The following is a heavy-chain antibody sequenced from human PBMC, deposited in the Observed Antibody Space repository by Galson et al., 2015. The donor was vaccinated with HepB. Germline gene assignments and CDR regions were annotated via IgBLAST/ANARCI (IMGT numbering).Heavy chain of an antibody. V-gene: IGHV3-23*01. D-gene: IGHD3-16*01. CDR3: VKDRLGELPLV. CDR2: ISVDGDIT. CDR1: GFSFDTYA. J-gene: IGHJ3*01. Sequence: RLSCAGSGFSFDTYAMNWVRQAPGKGLEWVASISVDGDITYYADSVRGRFTISRADSRSTLYLQMNSLRAEDTAMYYCVKDRLGELPLVWGQGTMVTVSS.